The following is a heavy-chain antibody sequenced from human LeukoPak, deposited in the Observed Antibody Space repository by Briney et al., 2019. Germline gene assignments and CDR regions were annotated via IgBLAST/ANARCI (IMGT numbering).Heavy chain of an antibody. Sequence: SETLSPTCTVSGGSISSYYWSWIRQPAGKGLEWIGRIYSTGSTNYNPSLKSRVTMSVDTSKNRFSLRLRSVTAADTAVYYCARQIASAGTAGFDFWGQGALVTVSS. V-gene: IGHV4-4*07. CDR1: GGSISSYY. CDR2: IYSTGST. J-gene: IGHJ4*02. CDR3: ARQIASAGTAGFDF. D-gene: IGHD6-13*01.